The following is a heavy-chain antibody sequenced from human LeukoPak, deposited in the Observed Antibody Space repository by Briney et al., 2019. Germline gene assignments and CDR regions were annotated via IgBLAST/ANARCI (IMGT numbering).Heavy chain of an antibody. CDR1: GFXFDTYG. CDR2: IWYDGGKK. CDR3: ARLKSGDPTKPAFDY. V-gene: IGHV3-33*01. Sequence: PGGSLRLSCAASGFXFDTYGMHWVRQAPGKGLEWVAVIWYDGGKKYYADSVKGRFTISRDNAKNSLYLQMNRLRAEDTAVYYCARLKSGDPTKPAFDYWGQGTLVTVSS. J-gene: IGHJ4*02. D-gene: IGHD2-21*02.